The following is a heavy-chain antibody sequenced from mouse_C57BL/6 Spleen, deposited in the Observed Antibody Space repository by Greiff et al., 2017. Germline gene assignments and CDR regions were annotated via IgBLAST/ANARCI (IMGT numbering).Heavy chain of an antibody. CDR2: IYPGSGST. CDR3: ARKRWDRSYWYFDV. V-gene: IGHV1-55*01. Sequence: QVQLQQSGAELVKPGASVKMSCKASGYTFTSYWITWVKQRPGQGLEWIGDIYPGSGSTNYNEKFKSKATLTVDTSSSTAYMQLSSLTSEDSAVYYCARKRWDRSYWYFDVWGTGTTVTVSS. D-gene: IGHD4-1*01. J-gene: IGHJ1*03. CDR1: GYTFTSYW.